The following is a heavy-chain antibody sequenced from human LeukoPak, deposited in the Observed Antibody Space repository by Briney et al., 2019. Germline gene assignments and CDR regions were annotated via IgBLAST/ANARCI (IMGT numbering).Heavy chain of an antibody. CDR2: IYPGDSDT. Sequence: GESLKISCKGSGYSFTSYWIGWVRQMPGKGLEWVGIIYPGDSDTRYSPSFQGQVTISADKSISTAYLQWSSLKASDTAMYYCASRKQYGDYAQGMDVWGQGTTVTVSS. V-gene: IGHV5-51*01. J-gene: IGHJ6*02. D-gene: IGHD4-17*01. CDR3: ASRKQYGDYAQGMDV. CDR1: GYSFTSYW.